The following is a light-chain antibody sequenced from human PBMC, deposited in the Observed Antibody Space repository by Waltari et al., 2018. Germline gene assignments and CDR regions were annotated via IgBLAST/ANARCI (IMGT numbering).Light chain of an antibody. Sequence: QSALTPPASVSGPPGQSISISCTGTSRAVGGYNFVSWYQRLPGKAPKLIIYDVGNRPSGVSNRFSGSKSGNTASLIISGLQADDEADYYCCSYTRSGSLVFGGGTKLTVL. CDR3: CSYTRSGSLV. CDR1: SRAVGGYNF. J-gene: IGLJ2*01. CDR2: DVG. V-gene: IGLV2-14*03.